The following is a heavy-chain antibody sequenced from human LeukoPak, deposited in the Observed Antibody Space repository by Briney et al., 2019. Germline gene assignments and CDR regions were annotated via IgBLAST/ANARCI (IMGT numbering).Heavy chain of an antibody. CDR3: ARHIPYSGNYLFDY. J-gene: IGHJ4*02. D-gene: IGHD1-26*01. V-gene: IGHV4-59*08. CDR1: DGSISTSY. Sequence: SETLSLTCTVSDGSISTSYWSWIRQPPGKGLECIGYIYYSGSTNYNPSLKSRVTMSVDTSKNQFSLKLSSVTAADTAVYYCARHIPYSGNYLFDYWGQGTLVTVSS. CDR2: IYYSGST.